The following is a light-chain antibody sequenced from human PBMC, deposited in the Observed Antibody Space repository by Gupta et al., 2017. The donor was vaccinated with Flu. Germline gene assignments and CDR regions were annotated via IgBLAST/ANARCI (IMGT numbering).Light chain of an antibody. V-gene: IGKV4-1*01. Sequence: SLGERATINCKSSQSLLYNSNNENYLAWYQQRPGQPPKLLIYWASTRESGVPDRFSGSGSGTDFTLTISSLQAEDVAVYYCQQYYRSPPTFGGGTKMEIK. CDR3: QQYYRSPPT. CDR1: QSLLYNSNNENY. CDR2: WAS. J-gene: IGKJ4*02.